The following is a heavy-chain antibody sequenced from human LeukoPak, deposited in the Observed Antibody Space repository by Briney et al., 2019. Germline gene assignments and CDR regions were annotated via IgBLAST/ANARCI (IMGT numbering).Heavy chain of an antibody. CDR3: AKGSNVVVPQSY. CDR1: GFTFSSYS. V-gene: IGHV3-NL1*01. Sequence: GGSLRLSCAASGFTFSSYSMNWVRQAPGKGLEWTSVIYSDGRGFYADSVKGRFTISRDNSKNTLYLQMNSLRAEDTAVYYCAKGSNVVVPQSYWGQGTLVTVSS. J-gene: IGHJ4*02. CDR2: IYSDGRG. D-gene: IGHD2-2*01.